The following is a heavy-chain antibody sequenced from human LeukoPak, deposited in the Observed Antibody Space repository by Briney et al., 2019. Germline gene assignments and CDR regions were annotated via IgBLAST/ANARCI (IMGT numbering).Heavy chain of an antibody. Sequence: ASVKVSCKASGYTFTRHYMNWVRQAPGQGLEWMGKINPSSGGAGYAQKFQGRVTMTRDTSTSTVYMELTSLRSEDTAVYYCARDGLYCTNGVCSSDIWGQGTLVTVSS. D-gene: IGHD2-8*01. CDR2: INPSSGGA. V-gene: IGHV1-46*01. CDR1: GYTFTRHY. CDR3: ARDGLYCTNGVCSSDI. J-gene: IGHJ3*02.